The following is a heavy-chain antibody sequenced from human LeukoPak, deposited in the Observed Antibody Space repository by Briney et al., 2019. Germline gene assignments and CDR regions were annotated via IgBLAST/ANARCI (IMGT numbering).Heavy chain of an antibody. CDR3: ARTQQWLATGGWYWFDT. Sequence: GGSLRLSCAASGFTFSNYPIHWVRQAPGKGLEFVSSIHSNGIRTYYGNSVKGRFTVSRDNAKNTVYLQMGSLREEDMAVYYCARTQQWLATGGWYWFDTWGQGTLVTVSS. V-gene: IGHV3-64*01. J-gene: IGHJ5*02. D-gene: IGHD6-19*01. CDR1: GFTFSNYP. CDR2: IHSNGIRT.